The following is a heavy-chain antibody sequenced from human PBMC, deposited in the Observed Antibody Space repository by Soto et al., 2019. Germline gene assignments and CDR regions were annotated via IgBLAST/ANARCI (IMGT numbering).Heavy chain of an antibody. D-gene: IGHD3-10*01. CDR2: IYYSGNT. Sequence: SETPSLTCTVSGGSISSYDWSLIRQPPGKGLEWIGHIYYSGNTNYNPSLKSRVTISVDTSKNQLSLKLSSVTAADTAVYYCARDYYGSANYGMDVWGQGTTVTVS. CDR3: ARDYYGSANYGMDV. CDR1: GGSISSYD. V-gene: IGHV4-59*01. J-gene: IGHJ6*02.